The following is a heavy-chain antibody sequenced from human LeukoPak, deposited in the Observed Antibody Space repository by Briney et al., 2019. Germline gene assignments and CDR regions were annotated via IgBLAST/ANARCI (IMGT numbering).Heavy chain of an antibody. Sequence: GGSLRLSCAASGFTFSSYGMHWVRQAPGKGLEWVAFIRYDGSNKYYADSVKGRFTISRDNSKNTLYLQMNSLRAEDTAVYYCAKDHGWELLISYYWGQGTLVTVSS. J-gene: IGHJ4*02. V-gene: IGHV3-30*02. CDR3: AKDHGWELLISYY. D-gene: IGHD1-26*01. CDR2: IRYDGSNK. CDR1: GFTFSSYG.